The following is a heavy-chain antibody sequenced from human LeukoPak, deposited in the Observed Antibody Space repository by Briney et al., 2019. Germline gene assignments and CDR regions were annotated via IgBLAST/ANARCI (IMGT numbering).Heavy chain of an antibody. CDR3: ARAFLVGYSPEEYFFDY. V-gene: IGHV4-39*07. J-gene: IGHJ4*02. CDR2: IFYSGST. D-gene: IGHD2-15*01. Sequence: SETLSLTCTVSSGSISTSNYYWGWVRQPPGKALEWIGNIFYSGSTYYSPSLKSRVTISVDKSKNQFSLKLSSVTAADTAVYYCARAFLVGYSPEEYFFDYWGQGTLVTVSS. CDR1: SGSISTSNYY.